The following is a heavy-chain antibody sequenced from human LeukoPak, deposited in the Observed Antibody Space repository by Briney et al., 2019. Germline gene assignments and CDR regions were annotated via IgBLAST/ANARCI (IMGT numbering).Heavy chain of an antibody. Sequence: SETLSLTCAVYGGSFSGYYWSWIRQPPGKGLEWIGEINHSGSTNYNPSLKSRVTISVDTSKNQFSLKLSSVTAADTAVYYCARDSGYLFDYWGQGTLVTVSS. CDR2: INHSGST. CDR3: ARDSGYLFDY. D-gene: IGHD5-12*01. V-gene: IGHV4-34*01. J-gene: IGHJ4*02. CDR1: GGSFSGYY.